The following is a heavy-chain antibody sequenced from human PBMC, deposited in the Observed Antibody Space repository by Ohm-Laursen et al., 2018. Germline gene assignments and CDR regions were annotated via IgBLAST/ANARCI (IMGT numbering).Heavy chain of an antibody. CDR3: AHRQTSPRYYDSSGYPVDFQH. Sequence: PTQTLTLTCNVSGFSLSTSGVGVGWIRQPPGKALEWLALIYWNDDKRYSPSLKSRLTITKDTSKNQVVLTMTNMDPVDTATYYCAHRQTSPRYYDSSGYPVDFQHWGQGTLVTVSS. CDR1: GFSLSTSGVG. D-gene: IGHD3-22*01. V-gene: IGHV2-5*01. CDR2: IYWNDDK. J-gene: IGHJ1*01.